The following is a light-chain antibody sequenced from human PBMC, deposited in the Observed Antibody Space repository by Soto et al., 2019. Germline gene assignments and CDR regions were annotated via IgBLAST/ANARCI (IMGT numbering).Light chain of an antibody. CDR2: DVS. Sequence: QSALTQPASVSGSPGQSITISCVGTSSDVGGYNYVSWYQQHPGKAPKLMIYDVSDRPSGVSDRFFGSKSGNTASLTIFGLQAEDEADYYCSSYTSGSTLVVFGGGTKVTVL. J-gene: IGLJ3*02. V-gene: IGLV2-14*01. CDR1: SSDVGGYNY. CDR3: SSYTSGSTLVV.